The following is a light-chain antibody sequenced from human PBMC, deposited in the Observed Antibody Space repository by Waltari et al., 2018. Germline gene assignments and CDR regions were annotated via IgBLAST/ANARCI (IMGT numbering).Light chain of an antibody. Sequence: VMTQSPDPLAVSLGERAPLTCRSRPSVFLSSNTKNYVAWYQHKPGQPPKLLIYWASIREAGFPDRFTGSGSGTQFTLTISSLQAEDVAVYFCLQYFDVPQTFGQGTKLEI. CDR3: LQYFDVPQT. CDR2: WAS. V-gene: IGKV4-1*01. J-gene: IGKJ2*01. CDR1: PSVFLSSNTKNY.